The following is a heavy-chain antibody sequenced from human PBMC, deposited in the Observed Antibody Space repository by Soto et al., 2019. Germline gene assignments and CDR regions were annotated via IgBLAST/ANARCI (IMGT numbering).Heavy chain of an antibody. J-gene: IGHJ4*02. Sequence: PTLVNPTQTLTLTCTFSGFSLSTSGMCVSWIRQPPGKALEWLARIDWDDDKYYSTSLKTRLTISKDTSKNQVVLTMTNMDPVDTATYYCARIRVVGATYYFDYWGQGTLVTVS. D-gene: IGHD1-26*01. V-gene: IGHV2-70*11. CDR3: ARIRVVGATYYFDY. CDR2: IDWDDDK. CDR1: GFSLSTSGMC.